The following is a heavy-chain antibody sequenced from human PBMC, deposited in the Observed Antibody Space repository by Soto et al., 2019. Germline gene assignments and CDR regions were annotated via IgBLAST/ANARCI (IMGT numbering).Heavy chain of an antibody. V-gene: IGHV3-23*01. Sequence: EVQLLESGGDLVQPGGSLRLSCAASGFTFSSYAMSWVRQAPGKGLEWVSAISGSGGSTYSADSVKGRFTISRDNSKDTLYLQMNSLRGEDTAVYYCAKEGEHSSGWANFDYWGQGTLVTVSS. D-gene: IGHD6-19*01. CDR1: GFTFSSYA. J-gene: IGHJ4*02. CDR3: AKEGEHSSGWANFDY. CDR2: ISGSGGST.